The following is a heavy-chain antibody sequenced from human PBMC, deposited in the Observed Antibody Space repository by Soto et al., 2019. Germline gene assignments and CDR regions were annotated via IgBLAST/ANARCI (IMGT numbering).Heavy chain of an antibody. D-gene: IGHD3-10*01. Sequence: SETLSLTCTVSGGSISSYYWSWIRQPPGKGLEWIGYIYYSGSTNYNPSLKSRVTISVDTSKNQFSLKLTSVTAADTAVYYCARDEAVINYCYYGTLVWGPGITVTVSS. CDR3: ARDEAVINYCYYGTLV. CDR2: IYYSGST. CDR1: GGSISSYY. V-gene: IGHV4-59*01. J-gene: IGHJ6*02.